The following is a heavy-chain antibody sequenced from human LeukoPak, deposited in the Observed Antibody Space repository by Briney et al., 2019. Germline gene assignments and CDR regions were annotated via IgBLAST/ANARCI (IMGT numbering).Heavy chain of an antibody. Sequence: GGSLRLSCVASGFTVSSNYMSWVRQAPGRGLEWVSTIGAYAARTYFADSVKGRFTTSRENSKSTLSLQMNSLRAEDTALYYCAKDPLGGGSSLINWFDSWGQGVWVTVSS. V-gene: IGHV3-23*01. CDR1: GFTVSSNY. CDR3: AKDPLGGGSSLINWFDS. D-gene: IGHD1-26*01. CDR2: IGAYAART. J-gene: IGHJ5*01.